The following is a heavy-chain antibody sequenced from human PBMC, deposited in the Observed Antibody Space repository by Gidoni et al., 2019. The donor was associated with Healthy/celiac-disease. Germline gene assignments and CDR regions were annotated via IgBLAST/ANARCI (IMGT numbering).Heavy chain of an antibody. Sequence: QVQLVQSGSELKKPGASVKVSCKASGYTFTSYAMNWVRQAPGQGLEWMGWINNQTWKPTYAQGFTGRFCFSLDTSVSTAYLQNSSLKGEDPGGYYCSRVLSSTSCYFCYFYYWGPGTLVNVSP. CDR3: SRVLSSTSCYFCYFYY. CDR1: GYTFTSYA. V-gene: IGHV7-4-1*02. J-gene: IGHJ4*02. CDR2: INNQTWKP. D-gene: IGHD2-2*01.